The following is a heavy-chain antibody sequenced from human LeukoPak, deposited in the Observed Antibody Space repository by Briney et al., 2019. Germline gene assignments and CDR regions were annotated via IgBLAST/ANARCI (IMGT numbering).Heavy chain of an antibody. CDR2: INPDNGGT. J-gene: IGHJ4*02. CDR1: GYTFTGYY. Sequence: GASVKVSCKASGYTFTGYYMHWVRQAPGQGLEWMGWINPDNGGTNYAQKFQGRVTMTRDMSISTAYMELSRLRSDDTAVYYCARDPSNSGYDYLYYFDHWGQGTLATVSS. CDR3: ARDPSNSGYDYLYYFDH. D-gene: IGHD5-12*01. V-gene: IGHV1-2*02.